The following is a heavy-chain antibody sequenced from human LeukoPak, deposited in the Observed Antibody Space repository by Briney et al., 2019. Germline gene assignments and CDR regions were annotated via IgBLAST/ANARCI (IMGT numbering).Heavy chain of an antibody. J-gene: IGHJ4*02. D-gene: IGHD3-10*01. CDR2: ISSSSYI. CDR1: GFTFSGYS. Sequence: GGSLRLSCAASGFTFSGYSMNWVRQAPGKGLEWVSSISSSSYIYYADSEKGRFTISRDNAKNSLYLQMNSLRAEDTAVYYCAREDGSGSYYLYYFDYWGQGTLVTVSS. CDR3: AREDGSGSYYLYYFDY. V-gene: IGHV3-21*01.